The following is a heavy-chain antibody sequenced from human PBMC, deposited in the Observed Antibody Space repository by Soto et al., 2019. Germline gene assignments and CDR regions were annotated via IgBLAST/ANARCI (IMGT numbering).Heavy chain of an antibody. V-gene: IGHV3-21*01. D-gene: IGHD3-9*01. CDR1: GFTFSSYS. Sequence: GGSLRLSCAASGFTFSSYSMNWVRQAPGKGLEWVSSISSSSSYIYYADSVKGRFTISRDNAKNSLYLQMNSLRAEDTAVYYCAREGGVLRYFDWLGNYYYYGMDVWGQGITVTVS. J-gene: IGHJ6*02. CDR2: ISSSSSYI. CDR3: AREGGVLRYFDWLGNYYYYGMDV.